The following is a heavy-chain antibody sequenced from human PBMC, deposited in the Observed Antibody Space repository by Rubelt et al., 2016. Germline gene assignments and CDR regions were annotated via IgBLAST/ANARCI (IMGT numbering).Heavy chain of an antibody. CDR2: ISAYNGNT. D-gene: IGHD3-22*01. CDR1: GYTFTSYG. V-gene: IGHV1-18*01. CDR3: ASDADYYDSSGYYPF. J-gene: IGHJ4*02. Sequence: QVQLVQSGAEVKKPGASVKVSCKASGYTFTSYGISWVRQAPGQGLEWMGWISAYNGNTNYAQKLQGQVTMTTDTSTSTAYMGLWCLGYDDTAVYYCASDADYYDSSGYYPFWGQGTLVTVSS.